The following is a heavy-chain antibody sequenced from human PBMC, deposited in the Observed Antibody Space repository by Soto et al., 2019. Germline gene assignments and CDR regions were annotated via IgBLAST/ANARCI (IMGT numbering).Heavy chain of an antibody. CDR1: GFTFSSYG. CDR2: ISYDGSNK. CDR3: AKDHLYYDSSGYYPPGVGY. Sequence: GGSLRLSCAASGFTFSSYGMHWVRQAPGKGLEWVAVISYDGSNKYYADSVKGRFTISRDNSKNTLYLQMNSLRAEDTAVYYCAKDHLYYDSSGYYPPGVGYWGQGTLVTVSS. V-gene: IGHV3-30*18. J-gene: IGHJ4*02. D-gene: IGHD3-22*01.